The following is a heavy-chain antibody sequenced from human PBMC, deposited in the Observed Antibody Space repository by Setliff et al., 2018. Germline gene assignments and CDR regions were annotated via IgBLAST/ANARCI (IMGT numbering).Heavy chain of an antibody. CDR1: GGSISDYY. J-gene: IGHJ4*02. CDR2: IYYGGST. V-gene: IGHV4-59*01. Sequence: SETLSLTCTVSGGSISDYYWSWIRQAPGKGLEWIGYIYYGGSTNYNPSLNSRVAISVDTSEKQFSLRLNSVTAEDAAVYYCARDAYYHDNSAYYYFDYWGQGTLVTVSS. D-gene: IGHD3-22*01. CDR3: ARDAYYHDNSAYYYFDY.